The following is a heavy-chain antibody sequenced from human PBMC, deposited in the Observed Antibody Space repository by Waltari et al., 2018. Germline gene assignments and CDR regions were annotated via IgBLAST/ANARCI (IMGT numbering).Heavy chain of an antibody. Sequence: QLVESGGGLVQPGGSLRLSCRASGFSFSSSWMTWVRQAPGKGLEGVANRKRDASEKSYVGSVEGRFTISRDNAENSLYLQMNSLRVEDTAVYYCARDLMRVAGTLWGQGTLVTVSS. V-gene: IGHV3-7*04. CDR2: RKRDASEK. D-gene: IGHD6-13*01. CDR3: ARDLMRVAGTL. J-gene: IGHJ4*02. CDR1: GFSFSSSW.